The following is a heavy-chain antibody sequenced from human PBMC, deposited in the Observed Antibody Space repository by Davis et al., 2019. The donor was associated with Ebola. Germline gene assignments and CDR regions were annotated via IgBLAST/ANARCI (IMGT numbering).Heavy chain of an antibody. Sequence: ASVKVSCKASGYTFTGYYMHWVRQAPGQGLEWMGRINPNSGGTNYAQKFQGRVTMTRDTSISTAYMELSSLRSEDTAVYYCARDLHGYNWFDPWGQGTLVTVSS. CDR2: INPNSGGT. V-gene: IGHV1-2*06. CDR1: GYTFTGYY. J-gene: IGHJ5*02. CDR3: ARDLHGYNWFDP. D-gene: IGHD6-13*01.